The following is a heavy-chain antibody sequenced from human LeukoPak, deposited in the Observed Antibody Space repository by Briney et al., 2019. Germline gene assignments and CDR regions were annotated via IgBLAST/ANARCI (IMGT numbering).Heavy chain of an antibody. D-gene: IGHD2-2*01. CDR3: AKVGYCSITSCLYLDY. V-gene: IGHV3-23*01. CDR2: ISGNGIST. Sequence: PGGSLRLSCAASGFTFTNYAMSWVRQAPGKGLEWVSGISGNGISTYYADSVKGRFTISRDNSKSTLYLQMDSLRADDTAVYYCAKVGYCSITSCLYLDYWGQGTLVTVSS. CDR1: GFTFTNYA. J-gene: IGHJ4*02.